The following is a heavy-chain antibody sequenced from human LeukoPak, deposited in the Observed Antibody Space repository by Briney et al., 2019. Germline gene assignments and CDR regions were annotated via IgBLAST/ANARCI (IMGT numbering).Heavy chain of an antibody. CDR2: ISGSGGST. J-gene: IGHJ4*02. CDR1: GFTFSSYG. CDR3: AKGGSAGSPKSQDDY. D-gene: IGHD3-10*01. Sequence: GGTLRLSCAASGFTFSSYGMSWVRQAPGKGLEWVSAISGSGGSTYYADSVKGRFTISRDNSKNTLYLQMNSLRAEDTAVYYCAKGGSAGSPKSQDDYWGQGTLVTVSS. V-gene: IGHV3-23*01.